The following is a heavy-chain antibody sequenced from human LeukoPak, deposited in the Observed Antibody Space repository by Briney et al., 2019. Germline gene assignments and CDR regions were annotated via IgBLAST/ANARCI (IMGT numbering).Heavy chain of an antibody. CDR1: GGSISGYH. Sequence: SETLSLTCNVSGGSISGYHWSWIRQPPGKGLEWLGYIYYSGSSNYNPSLKSRVTISVDTSKNQFSLKLSSVTAADTAVYYCARFASDWSYYFDYWGQGTLVTVSS. D-gene: IGHD3-9*01. J-gene: IGHJ4*02. V-gene: IGHV4-59*01. CDR3: ARFASDWSYYFDY. CDR2: IYYSGSS.